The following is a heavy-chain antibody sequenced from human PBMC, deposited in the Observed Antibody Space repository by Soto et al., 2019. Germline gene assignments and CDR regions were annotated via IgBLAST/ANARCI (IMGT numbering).Heavy chain of an antibody. CDR2: IYYSDSYT. CDR3: ARSYCLPNSCYNGYFDY. D-gene: IGHD2-2*02. CDR1: SGSISSSTYY. J-gene: IGHJ4*01. V-gene: IGHV4-39*07. Sequence: PPETLSLTCTVSSGSISSSTYYWGWIRQPPGTGLEWIGNIYYSDSYTNYSPSFQGHVTISVDKSDNTSYLQWNSLRASDSAMYFCARSYCLPNSCYNGYFDYWGRGTLVTVSS.